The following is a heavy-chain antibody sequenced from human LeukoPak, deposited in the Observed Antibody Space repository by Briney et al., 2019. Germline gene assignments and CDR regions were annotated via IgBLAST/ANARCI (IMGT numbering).Heavy chain of an antibody. Sequence: ASVKVSCKASGGTFSSYAISWVRQAPGQGLEWMGGIIPIFGTANYAQKFQGRVTITADKSTSTAYMELSSLRSEDTAVYYCARANGCSGGSCYSEFLSFDYWGQGTLVTVSS. CDR1: GGTFSSYA. V-gene: IGHV1-69*06. D-gene: IGHD2-15*01. CDR2: IIPIFGTA. J-gene: IGHJ4*02. CDR3: ARANGCSGGSCYSEFLSFDY.